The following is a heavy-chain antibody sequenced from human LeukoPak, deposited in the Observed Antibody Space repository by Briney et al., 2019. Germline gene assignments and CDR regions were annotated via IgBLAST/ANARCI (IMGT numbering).Heavy chain of an antibody. CDR1: GCTFTSSA. J-gene: IGHJ4*02. V-gene: IGHV1-58*01. D-gene: IGHD6-19*01. Sequence: GTSVNVSCKASGCTFTSSAVQWVRQARGQRLEWIGWSVVGSGNTNYAQKFDERVTITRDMSTSTAYMELSSLRSEATAVSSCAAVIAVAGTFACWGQGTLVTVSS. CDR2: SVVGSGNT. CDR3: AAVIAVAGTFAC.